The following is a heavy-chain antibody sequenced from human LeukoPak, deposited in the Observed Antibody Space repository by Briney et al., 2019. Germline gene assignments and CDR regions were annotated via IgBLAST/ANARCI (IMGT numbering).Heavy chain of an antibody. D-gene: IGHD2-2*01. CDR2: INPSGGST. V-gene: IGHV1-46*01. CDR3: ARDMEGMEYQLAFDY. CDR1: GYTFTSYY. Sequence: ASVKVSCKASGYTFTSYYMHWVRQAPGQGLAWMGIINPSGGSTSYAQKFQGRVTMTRDTSTSTVYMELSSLRSEDTAVYYCARDMEGMEYQLAFDYWGQGTLVTVSS. J-gene: IGHJ4*02.